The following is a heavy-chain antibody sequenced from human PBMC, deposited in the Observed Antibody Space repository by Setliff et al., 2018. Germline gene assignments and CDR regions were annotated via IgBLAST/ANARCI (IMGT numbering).Heavy chain of an antibody. Sequence: SETLSLTCIVSADSMNNNFWTWIRRPPGKGREWIGYIYPDGTTNYNPSLKSRMTISLDMSKNQFSLTLRSVTAADTAMYYCARGINSVSWTPKYWGRGTLVTVSS. D-gene: IGHD6-13*01. J-gene: IGHJ4*02. CDR3: ARGINSVSWTPKY. CDR1: ADSMNNNF. V-gene: IGHV4-4*08. CDR2: IYPDGTT.